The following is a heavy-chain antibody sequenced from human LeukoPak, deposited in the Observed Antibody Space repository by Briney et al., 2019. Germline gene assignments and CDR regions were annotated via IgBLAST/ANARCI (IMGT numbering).Heavy chain of an antibody. D-gene: IGHD1-26*01. CDR2: ISGSGINT. CDR1: GFTFDNYA. Sequence: PGGSLRLSCAASGFTFDNYAMSWVRQLPGKGLEWVSDISGSGINTYHADSVKGRFTISRDNSKNTLYLQMNSLRAEDTAVYYCAKDEFGGSYSDYWGQGTLVTVSS. J-gene: IGHJ4*02. V-gene: IGHV3-23*01. CDR3: AKDEFGGSYSDY.